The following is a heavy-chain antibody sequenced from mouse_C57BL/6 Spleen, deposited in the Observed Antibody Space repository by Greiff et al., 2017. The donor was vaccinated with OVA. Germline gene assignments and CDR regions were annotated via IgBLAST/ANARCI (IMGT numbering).Heavy chain of an antibody. CDR3: AKREFAY. CDR2: INPNNGGT. V-gene: IGHV1-26*01. J-gene: IGHJ3*01. CDR1: GYTFTDYY. Sequence: VQLQQSGPELVKPGASVKISCKASGYTFTDYYMNWVKQSPGKSLEWIGDINPNNGGTSYNQKFKGKATLTVDKSSSTAYMELRSLTSEDSAVYYCAKREFAYWGQGTLVTVSA.